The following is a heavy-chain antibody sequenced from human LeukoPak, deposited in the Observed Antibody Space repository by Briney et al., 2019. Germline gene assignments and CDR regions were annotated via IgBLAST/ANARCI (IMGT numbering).Heavy chain of an antibody. Sequence: GGSLRLSCAASGVTFSSYAMHWVRQAPGKGLEYVSAISSNGGSTYYANSVKGRFTISRDNSKNTLYLQMGSLRVEDMAVYYCARASSGWYGYWGQGTLVTVSS. CDR2: ISSNGGST. CDR1: GVTFSSYA. J-gene: IGHJ4*02. CDR3: ARASSGWYGY. D-gene: IGHD6-19*01. V-gene: IGHV3-64*01.